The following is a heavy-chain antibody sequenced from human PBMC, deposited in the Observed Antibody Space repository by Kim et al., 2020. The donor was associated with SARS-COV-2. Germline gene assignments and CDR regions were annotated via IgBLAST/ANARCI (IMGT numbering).Heavy chain of an antibody. CDR2: ISAYNGNT. CDR3: ARDHATVRVAAEYYGMDV. J-gene: IGHJ6*02. D-gene: IGHD2-15*01. V-gene: IGHV1-18*01. Sequence: ASVKVSCKASGYTFTSYGISWVRQAPGQGLEWMGWISAYNGNTNYAQKLQGRVTKTTDTSTSTAYMELRSLRSDDTAVYYCARDHATVRVAAEYYGMDVWGQGTTVTVSS. CDR1: GYTFTSYG.